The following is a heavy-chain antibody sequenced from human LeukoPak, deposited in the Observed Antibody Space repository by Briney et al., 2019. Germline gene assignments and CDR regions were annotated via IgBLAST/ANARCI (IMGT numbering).Heavy chain of an antibody. J-gene: IGHJ4*02. V-gene: IGHV3-23*01. Sequence: GGSLRLSCAASGFTFSSYAMSWVRQAPGKGLEWVSAISASGGSTYYADSVKGRFTISRDNSKNTLYLQMNSLRVEDTAVYYCAKDRSDSSTLYVGDYWGQGTLVTVSS. CDR2: ISASGGST. CDR3: AKDRSDSSTLYVGDY. D-gene: IGHD6-13*01. CDR1: GFTFSSYA.